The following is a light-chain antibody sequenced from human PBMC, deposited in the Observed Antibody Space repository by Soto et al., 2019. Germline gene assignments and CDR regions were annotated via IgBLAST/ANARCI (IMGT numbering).Light chain of an antibody. CDR1: SSDIGAIYD. CDR2: GNT. Sequence: QSVLTQPPSVSGAPGQRVTISCTGSSSDIGAIYDVQWYQQLPGAAPKLLIYGNTNRPSGVPDRFSGSKSGTSASLAITGLQAEDEADYYCQSYDSSLSGSVFGGGTQLTVL. V-gene: IGLV1-40*01. CDR3: QSYDSSLSGSV. J-gene: IGLJ3*02.